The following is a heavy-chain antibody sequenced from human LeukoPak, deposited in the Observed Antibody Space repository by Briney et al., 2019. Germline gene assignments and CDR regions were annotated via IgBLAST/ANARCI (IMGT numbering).Heavy chain of an antibody. CDR3: ARDHMGYDY. V-gene: IGHV3-23*01. CDR1: GFTFSSYG. J-gene: IGHJ4*02. Sequence: PGGSLRLSCAASGFTFSSYGMSWVRQAPGKGLEWVTALSGSGGTPYYADSVKGRFTVSRDNAKNSLYLQMNSLRAEDTAVYYCARDHMGYDYWGQGTLVTVSS. D-gene: IGHD1-26*01. CDR2: LSGSGGTP.